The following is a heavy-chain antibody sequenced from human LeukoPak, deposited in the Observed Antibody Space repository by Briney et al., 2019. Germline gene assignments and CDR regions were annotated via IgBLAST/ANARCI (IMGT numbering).Heavy chain of an antibody. D-gene: IGHD2-2*01. CDR1: GYTFTSYG. J-gene: IGHJ5*02. CDR3: ARDVVVPVARSWFDP. CDR2: NSAYNGNT. Sequence: ASVKVSCKASGYTFTSYGISWVRQAPGQGLEWMGWNSAYNGNTNYAQKLQGRVTMTTDTSTSTAYMELRSLRSDDTAVYYCARDVVVPVARSWFDPWGQGTLVTVSS. V-gene: IGHV1-18*01.